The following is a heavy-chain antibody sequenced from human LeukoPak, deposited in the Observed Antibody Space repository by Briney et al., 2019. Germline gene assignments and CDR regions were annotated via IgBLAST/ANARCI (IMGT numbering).Heavy chain of an antibody. D-gene: IGHD6-13*01. V-gene: IGHV4-61*02. CDR2: IYTSGST. CDR3: ASSLAAAGFHYFDY. Sequence: SQTLSLTCTVSGGSISSGSYYWSWIRQPAGKGLEWIWRIYTSGSTNYNPSLKSRVTISVDTSKNQFSQKLSSVTAADTAVYYCASSLAAAGFHYFDYWGQGTLVTVSS. J-gene: IGHJ4*02. CDR1: GGSISSGSYY.